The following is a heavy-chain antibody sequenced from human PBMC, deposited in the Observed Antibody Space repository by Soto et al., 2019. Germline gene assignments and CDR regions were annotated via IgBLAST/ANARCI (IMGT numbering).Heavy chain of an antibody. CDR1: GGSISSSNW. J-gene: IGHJ4*02. V-gene: IGHV4-4*02. CDR3: ADSSGWYKVAY. Sequence: QVQLQESGPGLVKPSGTLSLTCAVSGGSISSSNWWSRVRQSPGKGLEWIGETRHSGSTNYHPSLKSRVIISLDKSKNQFSLKLSSVTAADTAVYYCADSSGWYKVAYWGQGTLVTVSS. D-gene: IGHD6-19*01. CDR2: TRHSGST.